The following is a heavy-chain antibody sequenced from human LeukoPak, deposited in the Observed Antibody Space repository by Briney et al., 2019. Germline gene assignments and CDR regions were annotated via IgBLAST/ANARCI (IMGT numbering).Heavy chain of an antibody. CDR3: ARGPSYCGGDCYFDY. D-gene: IGHD2-21*02. CDR1: GYTFTGYY. V-gene: IGHV1-2*04. J-gene: IGHJ4*02. CDR2: INPNSGGT. Sequence: ASVKVSCKASGYTFTGYYMHWVRQAPGQGLEWMGWINPNSGGTNYAQKFQGWVTMTRDTSISTAYMELSRLRPDDTAVYYCARGPSYCGGDCYFDYWGQGTLVTVSS.